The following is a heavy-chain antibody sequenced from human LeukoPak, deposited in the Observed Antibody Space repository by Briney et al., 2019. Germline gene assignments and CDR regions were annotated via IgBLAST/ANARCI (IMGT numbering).Heavy chain of an antibody. CDR3: ARVIWFGELSLYYFDY. V-gene: IGHV5-10-1*01. Sequence: GESLRISCKGSGYSFTSYWISWVRQMPGKGLEWMGRIDPSDSYTNYSPSFQGHVTISADKSISTAYLQWSSLKASDTAMYYCARVIWFGELSLYYFDYWGQGTLVTVSS. D-gene: IGHD3-10*01. CDR1: GYSFTSYW. J-gene: IGHJ4*02. CDR2: IDPSDSYT.